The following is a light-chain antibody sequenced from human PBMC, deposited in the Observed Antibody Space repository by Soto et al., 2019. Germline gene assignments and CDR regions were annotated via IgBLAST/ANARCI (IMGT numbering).Light chain of an antibody. CDR1: GSNIGAGFD. Sequence: QSVLTEPPSLSGAPGQNIIISCTGGGSNIGAGFDVHWYQQLPGTAPKLLSYGNTNRPSGVPDRFSGSKSGTSASLVITGLQAEDEADYYCQSYDTGLSGPVVFGGGTKLTVL. CDR2: GNT. CDR3: QSYDTGLSGPVV. J-gene: IGLJ2*01. V-gene: IGLV1-40*01.